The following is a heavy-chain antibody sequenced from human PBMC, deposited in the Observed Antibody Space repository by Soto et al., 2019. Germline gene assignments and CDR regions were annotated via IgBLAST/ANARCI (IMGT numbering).Heavy chain of an antibody. CDR3: ARSFSGWYSLDY. D-gene: IGHD6-19*01. CDR1: GFTFSGHA. J-gene: IGHJ4*02. V-gene: IGHV3-23*01. Sequence: GGSLRLSCAASGFTFSGHAMSWVRQAPGKGLEWVSAVRGSGDITYYADTVKGRFTISRDNSKNTLYLQMTSLRVEDTAVYYCARSFSGWYSLDYWGQGTLVTVSS. CDR2: VRGSGDIT.